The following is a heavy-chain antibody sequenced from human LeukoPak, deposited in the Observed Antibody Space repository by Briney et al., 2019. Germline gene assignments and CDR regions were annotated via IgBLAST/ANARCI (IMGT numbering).Heavy chain of an antibody. CDR2: IKQDGSEN. V-gene: IGHV3-7*01. Sequence: GGSVRLSCEVSGFTFGTYWMSWVRQAPGKGLEWVANIKQDGSENYYANSVKGRFTISRDNAKNSLSLQMNSLRVEDTAVYYCARVDYYDSSAYWGNYYYYYMDVWGRGTTVTVSS. CDR1: GFTFGTYW. CDR3: ARVDYYDSSAYWGNYYYYYMDV. J-gene: IGHJ6*03. D-gene: IGHD3-22*01.